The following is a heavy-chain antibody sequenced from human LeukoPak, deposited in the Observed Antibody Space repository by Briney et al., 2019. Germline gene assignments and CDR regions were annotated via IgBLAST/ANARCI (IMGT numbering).Heavy chain of an antibody. V-gene: IGHV1-18*01. D-gene: IGHD2-8*01. CDR1: GYTFTSYG. Sequence: ASVKVSCKASGYTFTSYGISWVRQAPGQGLEWMGWISAYNGNTNYAQKPQGRVTMTTDTSTSTAYMELRSLRSDDTAVYYCARVVGPYCTNGVCYPLQQSDYWGQGTLVTVSS. J-gene: IGHJ4*02. CDR3: ARVVGPYCTNGVCYPLQQSDY. CDR2: ISAYNGNT.